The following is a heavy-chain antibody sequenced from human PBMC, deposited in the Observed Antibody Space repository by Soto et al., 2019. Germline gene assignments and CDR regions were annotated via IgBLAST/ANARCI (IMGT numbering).Heavy chain of an antibody. J-gene: IGHJ4*02. V-gene: IGHV4-31*02. CDR1: GGSISSGGYY. CDR2: IYYSGST. D-gene: IGHD3-10*01. Sequence: LSLTCTVSGGSISSGGYYWSWIRQHPGKGLEWIGYIYYSGSTYYNPSLKSRVTISVDTSKNQFSLKLSSVTAADTAVYYCARDSYGSGSYYFDYWGQGTLVTVSS. CDR3: ARDSYGSGSYYFDY.